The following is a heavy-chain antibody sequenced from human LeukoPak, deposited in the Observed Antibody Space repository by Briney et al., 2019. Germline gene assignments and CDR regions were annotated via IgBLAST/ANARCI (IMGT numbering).Heavy chain of an antibody. CDR2: FSAYNGNT. Sequence: ASVKVSCKASGYTFTSYGISWVRQAPGQGREWMGWFSAYNGNTNYAQKLQGRVTMTTDTSTSTAYMELRSLRSDDTAVYYCARGAKYYDILTGYRGNLALDYWGQGTLVTVSS. CDR1: GYTFTSYG. CDR3: ARGAKYYDILTGYRGNLALDY. D-gene: IGHD3-9*01. J-gene: IGHJ4*02. V-gene: IGHV1-18*04.